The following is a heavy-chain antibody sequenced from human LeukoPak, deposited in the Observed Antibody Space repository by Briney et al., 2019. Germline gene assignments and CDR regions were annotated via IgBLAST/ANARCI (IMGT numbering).Heavy chain of an antibody. J-gene: IGHJ3*02. CDR1: GYTFTSYD. D-gene: IGHD3-10*01. CDR2: MNPNSGNT. Sequence: GASVKVSCKASGYTFTSYDTNWVRQATGQGLEWMGWMNPNSGNTGYAQKFQGRVTMTRNTSISTAYMELSSLRSEDTAVYYCARGYYGSGSYAFDIWGQGTMVTVSS. CDR3: ARGYYGSGSYAFDI. V-gene: IGHV1-8*01.